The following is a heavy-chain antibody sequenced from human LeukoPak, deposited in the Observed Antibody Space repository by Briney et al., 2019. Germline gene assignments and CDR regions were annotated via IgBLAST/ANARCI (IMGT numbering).Heavy chain of an antibody. CDR2: IWYDGSNK. D-gene: IGHD4-17*01. Sequence: AGGSLRLSGAGSGFAFSSYGMHWVRQAPGKGLEWVAVIWYDGSNKYYADSVKGRFTISRDNSKNTLYLQMNSLRAEDTAVYYCARDNFVGYGDGSSGMDVWGQGTTVTVSS. J-gene: IGHJ6*02. V-gene: IGHV3-33*01. CDR1: GFAFSSYG. CDR3: ARDNFVGYGDGSSGMDV.